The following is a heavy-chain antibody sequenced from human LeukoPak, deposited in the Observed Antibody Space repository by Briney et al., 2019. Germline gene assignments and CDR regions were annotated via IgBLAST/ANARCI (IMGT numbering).Heavy chain of an antibody. J-gene: IGHJ5*02. Sequence: GGSLRLSCAASGFTFSSYAMHWVRQAPGKGLEWVAVISYDGSNKYYADSVKGRFTISRDNSKNTLYLQMNSLRAEDTAVYYCARDRSIAARPGWFDPWGQGTLVTVSS. CDR2: ISYDGSNK. CDR3: ARDRSIAARPGWFDP. CDR1: GFTFSSYA. V-gene: IGHV3-30*04. D-gene: IGHD6-6*01.